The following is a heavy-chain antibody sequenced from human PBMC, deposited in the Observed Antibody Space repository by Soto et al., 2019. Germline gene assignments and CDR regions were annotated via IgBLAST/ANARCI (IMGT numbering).Heavy chain of an antibody. CDR1: GFSLRSYA. CDR3: AKDPNGDYVGAFDI. V-gene: IGHV3-23*01. J-gene: IGHJ3*02. CDR2: ITASGGKT. Sequence: EVQLLESGGGLVQPGGSLRLSCAASGFSLRSYAMSWVRQAPGKGPEWVSGITASGGKTYYADSVKGRFTISRDNSKNTLYLQMNSLRAEDTAVYFCAKDPNGDYVGAFDIWGQGTMVTFSS. D-gene: IGHD4-17*01.